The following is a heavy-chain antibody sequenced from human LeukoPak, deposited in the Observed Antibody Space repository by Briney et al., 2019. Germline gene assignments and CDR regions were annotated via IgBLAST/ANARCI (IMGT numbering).Heavy chain of an antibody. J-gene: IGHJ3*02. CDR2: IYTNGST. CDR1: GGSISRYY. D-gene: IGHD2-2*01. Sequence: PSETLSLTCTVSGGSISRYYWSWIRQPAGKGLEWIVRIYTNGSTNYNPSLKSRVTMSVDTSKNQFSLKLSSVTAADTAVYYRARGYCSSTSCYHPDAFDIWGQGTMVTVSS. CDR3: ARGYCSSTSCYHPDAFDI. V-gene: IGHV4-4*07.